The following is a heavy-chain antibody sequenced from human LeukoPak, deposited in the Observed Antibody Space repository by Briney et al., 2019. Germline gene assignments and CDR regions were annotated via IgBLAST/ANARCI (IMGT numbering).Heavy chain of an antibody. CDR1: GFTFSSFG. CDR2: ISYDGSNK. D-gene: IGHD5-12*01. CDR3: GRLMGGYDSYFYGMDV. V-gene: IGHV3-30*03. Sequence: PGRSLRLSCAASGFTFSSFGMHWVRQAPGKGLEWVAVISYDGSNKYYADSVKGRFTTSRDNSQNTLYLQMNSLRPEDTAVYYCGRLMGGYDSYFYGMDVWGQGTTVTVSS. J-gene: IGHJ6*02.